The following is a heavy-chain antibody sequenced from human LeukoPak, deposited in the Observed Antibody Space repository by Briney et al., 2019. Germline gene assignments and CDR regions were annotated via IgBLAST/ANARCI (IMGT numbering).Heavy chain of an antibody. J-gene: IGHJ6*03. CDR1: GFSFSTFR. Sequence: GGSLRLSCTGSGFSFSTFRMNWVHQAPGKGLEWVSYISSGSNTIYYADSVKGRFTISRDNARNSLYLQMNSLRAEDTAVYYCASSLTTHYYYMDVWGNGTTVTVSS. D-gene: IGHD4-11*01. CDR2: ISSGSNTI. CDR3: ASSLTTHYYYMDV. V-gene: IGHV3-48*01.